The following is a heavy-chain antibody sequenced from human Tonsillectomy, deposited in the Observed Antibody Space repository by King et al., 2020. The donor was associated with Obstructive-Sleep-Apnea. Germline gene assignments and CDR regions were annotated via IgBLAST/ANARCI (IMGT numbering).Heavy chain of an antibody. CDR2: IIPILGIA. V-gene: IGHV1-69*10. CDR3: ARAPMVRGVIITPLYYYGMDV. J-gene: IGHJ6*04. D-gene: IGHD3-10*01. CDR1: GGTFSSYA. Sequence: QIQLVQSGAEVKKPGSSVKVSCKASGGTFSSYAISWVRQAPGQGLEWMGGIIPILGIANYAQKFQGRVTITADKSTSTAYMELSSLRSEDTAVYYCARAPMVRGVIITPLYYYGMDVWGKGTTVTVSS.